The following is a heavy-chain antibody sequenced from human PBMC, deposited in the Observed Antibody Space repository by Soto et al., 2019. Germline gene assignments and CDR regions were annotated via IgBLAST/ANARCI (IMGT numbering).Heavy chain of an antibody. V-gene: IGHV3-30*18. J-gene: IGHJ1*01. D-gene: IGHD3-22*01. CDR3: AKGSGYYYAEYFQH. Sequence: GGSLRLSCAASGFTFSSYGMHWVRQAPGKGLEWVAVISYDGSNKYYADSVKGRFTISRDNSKNTLYLQMNSLRAEDTAVYYCAKGSGYYYAEYFQHWGQGTLVTV. CDR2: ISYDGSNK. CDR1: GFTFSSYG.